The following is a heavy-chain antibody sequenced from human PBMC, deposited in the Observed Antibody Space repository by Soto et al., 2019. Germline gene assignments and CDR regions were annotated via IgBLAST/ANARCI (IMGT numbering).Heavy chain of an antibody. J-gene: IGHJ4*02. CDR1: GFTFSSYG. CDR2: ISYDGSNK. D-gene: IGHD5-18*01. CDR3: AATWDGYSYGDGVYYFDY. Sequence: QVQLVESGGGVVQPGRSLRLSCAASGFTFSSYGMHWVRQAPGKGLEWVAVISYDGSNKYYADSVKGRFTISRDNSKNTLYLQMTSLRAEDTAVYYCAATWDGYSYGDGVYYFDYWGQGTLVTVSS. V-gene: IGHV3-30*03.